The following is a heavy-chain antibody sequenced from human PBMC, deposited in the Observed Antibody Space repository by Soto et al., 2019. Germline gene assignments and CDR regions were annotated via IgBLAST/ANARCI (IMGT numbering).Heavy chain of an antibody. CDR2: IFSNDEK. D-gene: IGHD1-26*01. Sequence: QVTLKESGPVLVKPTETLTLTCTVSGFSLSNARMGVSWIRQPPGKALEWLAHIFSNDEKSYSTSLKSRLTISKETSKSQVVLTMTNMDPVDTATYYCARISGSYWRWFDPWGQGTLVTVSS. CDR3: ARISGSYWRWFDP. CDR1: GFSLSNARMG. J-gene: IGHJ5*02. V-gene: IGHV2-26*01.